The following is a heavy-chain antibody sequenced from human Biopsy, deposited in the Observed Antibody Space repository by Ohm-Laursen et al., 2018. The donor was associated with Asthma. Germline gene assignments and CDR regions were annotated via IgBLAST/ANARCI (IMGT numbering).Heavy chain of an antibody. D-gene: IGHD1-20*01. V-gene: IGHV3-30-3*01. CDR2: ISYDGTNK. Sequence: SLRLSCTASGFTFSDYDMHWVRQAPGEGLEWVAVISYDGTNKDYADSVKGRFTFSRDNSQNTLSLEMNSLRVEDTAVYYCARDLRSDNWNPWGMDVWGLGTTVTVAS. CDR1: GFTFSDYD. CDR3: ARDLRSDNWNPWGMDV. J-gene: IGHJ6*02.